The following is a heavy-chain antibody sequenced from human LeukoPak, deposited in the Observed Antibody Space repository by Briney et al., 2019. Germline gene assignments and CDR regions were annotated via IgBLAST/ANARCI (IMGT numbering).Heavy chain of an antibody. CDR2: VHYSGST. V-gene: IGHV4-59*08. D-gene: IGHD6-19*01. CDR3: ARWYSSGWAFDY. J-gene: IGHJ4*02. Sequence: SETLSLTCTVSGGSISSDHWNWIRQPPGKGLEWIGYVHYSGSTKYNPSLKSRVTISVDTSKNQFSLKLSSVIAADTAVYYCARWYSSGWAFDYWGQGTLVTVSS. CDR1: GGSISSDH.